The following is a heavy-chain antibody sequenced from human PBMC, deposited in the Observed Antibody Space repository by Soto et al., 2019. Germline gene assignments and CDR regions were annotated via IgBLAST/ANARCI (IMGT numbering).Heavy chain of an antibody. J-gene: IGHJ4*02. CDR2: IVVGTGNT. Sequence: GASVKVSFKASGFNCRTTAMQWVRHALVQLLEWIGWIVVGTGNTNYAQNFQGRVTITRDNSKNTLYLQMNSLRAEDTAVYYCARPRGYSGYDPKKYFDYWGQGTLVTVSS. V-gene: IGHV1-58*02. CDR3: ARPRGYSGYDPKKYFDY. CDR1: GFNCRTTA. D-gene: IGHD5-12*01.